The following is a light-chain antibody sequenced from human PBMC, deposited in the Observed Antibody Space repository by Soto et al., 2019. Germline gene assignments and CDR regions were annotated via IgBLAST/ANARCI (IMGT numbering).Light chain of an antibody. J-gene: IGKJ5*01. CDR1: QSVNNYF. CDR2: GAS. Sequence: EIVLTQSPGTLSLSPGERATLSCRASQSVNNYFLAWYQQKPDQAPRLLIQGASTRATGIPDRFSGSGSGTDFTLTISRLEPEDFAVYYCQHYGTSPPITFGQGTRLEIE. CDR3: QHYGTSPPIT. V-gene: IGKV3-20*01.